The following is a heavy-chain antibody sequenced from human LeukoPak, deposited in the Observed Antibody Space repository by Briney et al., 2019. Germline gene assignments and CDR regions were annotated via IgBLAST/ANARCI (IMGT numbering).Heavy chain of an antibody. J-gene: IGHJ4*02. CDR3: ARGGSGSGEDFDD. D-gene: IGHD2-15*01. Sequence: PSETLSLTCTVSGGSISASSYYWGWIRQPPGKGLEWIATIFYSGTTYYNPSLKSRVTISVDTSKNQFSLNLSSVTAADTAVYYWARGGSGSGEDFDDWGQGTLATVSS. CDR1: GGSISASSYY. V-gene: IGHV4-39*01. CDR2: IFYSGTT.